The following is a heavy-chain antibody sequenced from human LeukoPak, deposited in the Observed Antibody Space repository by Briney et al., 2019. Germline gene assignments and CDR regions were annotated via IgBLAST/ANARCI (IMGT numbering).Heavy chain of an antibody. CDR1: GFIFRNDW. CDR3: IRDFRSADL. CDR2: IYVDGRTT. V-gene: IGHV3-74*01. Sequence: GGSLRLSCVGSGFIFRNDWMHWVRQPPGKGLVWVSRIYVDGRTTNYADSVKGRFTISRDNAKNTVYLEMNSLSVEDTATYYCIRDFRSADLWGQGTLVTVTS. J-gene: IGHJ5*02.